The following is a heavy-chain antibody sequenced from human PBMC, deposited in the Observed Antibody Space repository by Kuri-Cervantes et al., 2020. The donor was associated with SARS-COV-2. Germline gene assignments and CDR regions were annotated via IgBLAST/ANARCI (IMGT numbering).Heavy chain of an antibody. Sequence: GESLKISCGASGFSLTNYAIHWVRQAPGKGLEWVSVIWYDGKNEYYAGSVKGRFNIFRDTSKNTVSLHMNSLRAEDTAMYYCATGAANSYMDVWGRGTTGTVSS. V-gene: IGHV3-33*08. CDR2: IWYDGKNE. CDR1: GFSLTNYA. J-gene: IGHJ6*03. CDR3: ATGAANSYMDV. D-gene: IGHD3-10*01.